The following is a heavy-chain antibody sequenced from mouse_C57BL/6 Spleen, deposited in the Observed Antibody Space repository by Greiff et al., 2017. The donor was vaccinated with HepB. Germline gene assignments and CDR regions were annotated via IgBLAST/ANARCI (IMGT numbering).Heavy chain of an antibody. CDR1: GFTFSDYY. D-gene: IGHD1-1*01. CDR2: INYDGSST. Sequence: EVQLQESEGGLVQPGSSMKLSCTASGFTFSDYYMAWVRQVPEKGLEWVANINYDGSSTYYLDSLKSRFIISRDNAKNILYLQMSSLKSEDTATYYCARDGGYYGSSSFDYWGQGTTLTVSS. CDR3: ARDGGYYGSSSFDY. J-gene: IGHJ2*01. V-gene: IGHV5-16*01.